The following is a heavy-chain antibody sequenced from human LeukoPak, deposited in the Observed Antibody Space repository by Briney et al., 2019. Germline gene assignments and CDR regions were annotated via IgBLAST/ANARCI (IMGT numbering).Heavy chain of an antibody. CDR1: GGSFSGYS. CDR2: INHSGGT. J-gene: IGHJ1*01. D-gene: IGHD2-2*01. V-gene: IGHV4-34*01. Sequence: SETLSLTCAVYGGSFSGYSWNWIRQPPVKGLEWIGEINHSGGTNYNPSLKSRVTISVDTSKKQFSLKLSSVTAADTAVYYCARGDIVVVPAAKEYFQHWGQGTLVTVSS. CDR3: ARGDIVVVPAAKEYFQH.